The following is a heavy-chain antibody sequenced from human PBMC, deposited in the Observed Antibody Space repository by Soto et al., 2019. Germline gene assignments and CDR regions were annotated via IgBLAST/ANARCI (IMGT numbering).Heavy chain of an antibody. CDR3: ARDVAMVRGVIANDYYYYGMDV. CDR1: GYTFTSNG. D-gene: IGHD3-10*01. V-gene: IGHV1-18*01. CDR2: ISAYNGNT. Sequence: AAVQVSCKASGYTFTSNGISWVRQAPGQGLEWMGWISAYNGNTNYAQKLQGRVTMTTDTSTSTAYMELRSLRSDDTAVYYCARDVAMVRGVIANDYYYYGMDVWVQGTTVTVSS. J-gene: IGHJ6*01.